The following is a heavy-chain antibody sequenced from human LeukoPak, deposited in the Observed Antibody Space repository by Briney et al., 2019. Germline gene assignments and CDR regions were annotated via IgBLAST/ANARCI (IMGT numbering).Heavy chain of an antibody. CDR3: ATTQWLAPPPDS. V-gene: IGHV3-74*01. CDR2: INTDGTVT. Sequence: GGSLRLSCAASRFTFSKYWMLWVRQAPGKGLESVSRINTDGTVTTYAGSVKGRFTVSRDNADNTMFLQMNSVRDEDTAVYYCATTQWLAPPPDSWGQGTPVTVSS. J-gene: IGHJ4*02. D-gene: IGHD6-19*01. CDR1: RFTFSKYW.